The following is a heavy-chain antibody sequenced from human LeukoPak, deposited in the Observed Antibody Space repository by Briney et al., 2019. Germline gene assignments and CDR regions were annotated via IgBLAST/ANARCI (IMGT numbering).Heavy chain of an antibody. Sequence: GGSLRLSCAASGFTFSSYAMHWVRQAPGKGLEWVSGISWNSGSRGYADSVKGRFSISRDNAKNSLYLQMNSLRAEDTALYYCAKDGLYYDSSGSFDYWGQGTLVTVSS. J-gene: IGHJ4*02. CDR1: GFTFSSYA. CDR2: ISWNSGSR. V-gene: IGHV3-9*01. D-gene: IGHD3-22*01. CDR3: AKDGLYYDSSGSFDY.